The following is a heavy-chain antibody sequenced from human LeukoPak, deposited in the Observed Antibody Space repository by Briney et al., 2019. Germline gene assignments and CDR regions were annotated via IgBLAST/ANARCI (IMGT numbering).Heavy chain of an antibody. Sequence: GGSLRLSCAASGFTFSTYWMSWVRQAPGKGLEWVANIKQDGSEEYYVDSVKGRFTISRDNAKNSLYLQMNSLRAEDTAVYYCAKDDSSIAADYWGQGTLVTVSS. CDR2: IKQDGSEE. J-gene: IGHJ4*02. V-gene: IGHV3-7*01. CDR3: AKDDSSIAADY. D-gene: IGHD6-13*01. CDR1: GFTFSTYW.